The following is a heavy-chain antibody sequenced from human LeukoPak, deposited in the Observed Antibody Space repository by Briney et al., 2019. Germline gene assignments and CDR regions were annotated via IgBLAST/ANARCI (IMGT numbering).Heavy chain of an antibody. J-gene: IGHJ3*02. D-gene: IGHD5-18*01. Sequence: PGGSLRLSCAASGFTFSSYSMNWVRQAPGKGLEWVSSISSSSSYIYYADSVKGRFTISRDNAKNSLYLQMNGLRAEDTAVYYCARAQTAMVPNDAFDIWGQGTMVTVSS. CDR1: GFTFSSYS. CDR2: ISSSSSYI. CDR3: ARAQTAMVPNDAFDI. V-gene: IGHV3-21*01.